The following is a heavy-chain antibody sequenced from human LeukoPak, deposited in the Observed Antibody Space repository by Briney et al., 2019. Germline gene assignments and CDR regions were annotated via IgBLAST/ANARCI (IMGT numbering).Heavy chain of an antibody. CDR3: ATSTEYYYGSGTPSYYGMDV. Sequence: GGSLRLSCAASGFTFSSYWMHWVRQAPGKGLVWVSHSNTDGSSTTSADSVKGRFTISRDNSKNTLYLQMNSLRAEDTAVYYCATSTEYYYGSGTPSYYGMDVWGQGTTVTVSS. CDR1: GFTFSSYW. D-gene: IGHD3-10*01. V-gene: IGHV3-74*01. J-gene: IGHJ6*02. CDR2: SNTDGSST.